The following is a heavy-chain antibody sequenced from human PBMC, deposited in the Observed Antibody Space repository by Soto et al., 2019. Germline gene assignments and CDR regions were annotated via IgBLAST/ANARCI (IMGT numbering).Heavy chain of an antibody. V-gene: IGHV4-4*02. D-gene: IGHD1-1*01. J-gene: IGHJ4*02. CDR3: ARDLGTGTDF. CDR2: IYHSGAT. CDR1: GDSISSSNW. Sequence: QVQLQESGPGLVKPSGTLSLTCAVSGDSISSSNWWSWVRQAPGKGLEWIGEIYHSGATTYNPSLKSRATISVDPSKIHCSLKLTSVTAADTAVYVCARDLGTGTDFWGRGTLVTVAS.